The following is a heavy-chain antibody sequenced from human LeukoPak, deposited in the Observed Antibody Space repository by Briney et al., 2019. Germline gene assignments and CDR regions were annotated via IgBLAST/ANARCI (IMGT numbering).Heavy chain of an antibody. D-gene: IGHD6-6*01. CDR1: GFTFSSYS. V-gene: IGHV3-48*01. CDR2: ISSSSSTI. CDR3: ARYSSSPGRIN. J-gene: IGHJ4*02. Sequence: PGGSLRLSCAASGFTFSSYSMNWVRRAPGKGLEWVSYISSSSSTIYYADSVKGRFTISRDNAKNSLYLQMKSLRAEDTAVYYCARYSSSPGRINWGQGTLVTVSS.